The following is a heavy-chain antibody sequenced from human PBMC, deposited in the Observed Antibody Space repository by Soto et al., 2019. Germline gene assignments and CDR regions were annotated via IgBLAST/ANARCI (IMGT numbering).Heavy chain of an antibody. D-gene: IGHD1-1*01. CDR2: INHSGST. CDR1: GGSFSGYY. V-gene: IGHV4-34*01. CDR3: ARGLEIFLYGMDV. Sequence: PSETLSLTCAVYGGSFSGYYWSWIRQPPGKGLEWIGEINHSGSTNYNPSLKSRVTISVDTSKNQFSPKLSSVTAADTAVYYCARGLEIFLYGMDVWGQGTTVTV. J-gene: IGHJ6*02.